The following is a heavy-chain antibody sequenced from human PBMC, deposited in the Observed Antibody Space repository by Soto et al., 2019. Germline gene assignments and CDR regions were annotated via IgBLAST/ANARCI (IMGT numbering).Heavy chain of an antibody. Sequence: QVQLVQSGAEMKKPGSSVKVSCKASGGTFSSYAISWVRQAPGQGLEWMGGIIPIFGTANYAQKFQGRVTITADESTSTAYMELSSLRSEDTAVYYCARSITPSYCSGGSCYSYYFDYWGQGTLVTVSS. J-gene: IGHJ4*02. CDR2: IIPIFGTA. V-gene: IGHV1-69*01. CDR1: GGTFSSYA. D-gene: IGHD2-15*01. CDR3: ARSITPSYCSGGSCYSYYFDY.